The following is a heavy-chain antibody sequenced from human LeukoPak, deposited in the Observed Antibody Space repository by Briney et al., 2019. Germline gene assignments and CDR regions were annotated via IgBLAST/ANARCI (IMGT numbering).Heavy chain of an antibody. D-gene: IGHD3-3*01. CDR2: IYSSGST. V-gene: IGHV4-59*12. Sequence: SETLSLTCTVSGGSISSYYWSWIRQPPGKGLEWIGYIYSSGSTNYNPSLKSRLTISVDASKNQFSLKLTSVTAADTAVYYCARSSYYDFWSGYHYYMDVWGKGTTVTVSS. J-gene: IGHJ6*03. CDR3: ARSSYYDFWSGYHYYMDV. CDR1: GGSISSYY.